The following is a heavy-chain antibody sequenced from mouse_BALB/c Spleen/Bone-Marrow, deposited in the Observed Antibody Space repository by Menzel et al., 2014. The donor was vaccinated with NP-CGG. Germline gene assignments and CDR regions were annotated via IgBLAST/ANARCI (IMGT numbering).Heavy chain of an antibody. V-gene: IGHV1-80*01. Sequence: QVQLQQPGAELVRPGSSVKISCKASGYAFSVYWVNWVKQRPGQGLEWIGQTYPGDGDTNYNGKFKGRATLTADKSSNTAYMQLSSLTSEDSAVYFCARGGISVDYWGQGTTLTVSS. J-gene: IGHJ2*01. CDR1: GYAFSVYW. CDR2: TYPGDGDT. CDR3: ARGGISVDY.